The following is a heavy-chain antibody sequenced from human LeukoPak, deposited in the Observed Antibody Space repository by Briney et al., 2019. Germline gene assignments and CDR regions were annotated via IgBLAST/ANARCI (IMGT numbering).Heavy chain of an antibody. CDR2: IYYSGST. J-gene: IGHJ4*02. CDR3: ARHRDPKFDY. Sequence: SETLSLTCTVSGGSISSSSYYWGWIRQSPGKGLEWIGSIYYSGSTYYSPSLKSRVTISVDTSKNQFSLKLSSVTAADTAVYYCARHRDPKFDYWGQGTLVTVSS. V-gene: IGHV4-39*01. CDR1: GGSISSSSYY.